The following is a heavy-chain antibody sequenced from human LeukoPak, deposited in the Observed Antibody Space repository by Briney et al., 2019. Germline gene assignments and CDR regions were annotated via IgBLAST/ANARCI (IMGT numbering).Heavy chain of an antibody. D-gene: IGHD6-19*01. V-gene: IGHV3-30*09. Sequence: GGSLRLSCAASGFTFSSYAMHWVCQAPGKGLEWVAVISYDGSNKYYADSVKGRFAISRDNSKNTLYLQMNSLRAEDTAVYYCARERSSGWTRYYFEYWGQGTLVTVSS. CDR1: GFTFSSYA. CDR2: ISYDGSNK. CDR3: ARERSSGWTRYYFEY. J-gene: IGHJ4*02.